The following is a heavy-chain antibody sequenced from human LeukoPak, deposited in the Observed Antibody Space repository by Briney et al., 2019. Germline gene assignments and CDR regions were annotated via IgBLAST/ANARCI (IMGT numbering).Heavy chain of an antibody. CDR2: IWYDGSNK. D-gene: IGHD6-13*01. Sequence: GGSLRLSCAASGFTFSSYGMHWVRQAPGKGLEWVAVIWYDGSNKYYADPVKGRFTISRDNSKNTLYLQMNSLRAEDTAVYYCAKESSSSFFDYWGQGTLVTVSS. CDR3: AKESSSSFFDY. CDR1: GFTFSSYG. V-gene: IGHV3-33*06. J-gene: IGHJ4*02.